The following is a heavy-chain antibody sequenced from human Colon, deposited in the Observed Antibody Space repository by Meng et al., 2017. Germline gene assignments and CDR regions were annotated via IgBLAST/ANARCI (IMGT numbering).Heavy chain of an antibody. CDR2: ISSRSDYI. V-gene: IGHV3-21*01. J-gene: IGHJ4*02. Sequence: GESPKTSCAASGFDLSSFTMNWVRQAPGKGLEWGSSISSRSDYIYYADSLKGRFAIPRGNAKNSVYLQIDTLTAEDTGVYYCAREGGSSWYWGQGTLVTVSS. D-gene: IGHD6-13*01. CDR3: AREGGSSWY. CDR1: GFDLSSFT.